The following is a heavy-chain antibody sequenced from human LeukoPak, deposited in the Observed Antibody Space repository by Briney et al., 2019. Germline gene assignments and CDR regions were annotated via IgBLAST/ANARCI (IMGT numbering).Heavy chain of an antibody. V-gene: IGHV5-51*01. Sequence: GESLKISCKGSGYSSTNYWIGWVRQMPGKGLEWMGIIYLGDSDTRYSPSFQGQVTISADKSITTAYLQWSSLKASDTAMYYCAKRHSSGLYYFDYWGQGTVVTVSS. CDR2: IYLGDSDT. CDR3: AKRHSSGLYYFDY. J-gene: IGHJ4*02. D-gene: IGHD6-19*01. CDR1: GYSSTNYW.